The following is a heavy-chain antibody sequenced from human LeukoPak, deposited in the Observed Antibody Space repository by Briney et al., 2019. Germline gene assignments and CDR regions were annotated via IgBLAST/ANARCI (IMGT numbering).Heavy chain of an antibody. CDR2: INQDESKK. CDR1: GFAFSDHW. D-gene: IGHD6-6*01. J-gene: IGHJ5*02. Sequence: GGSLRLSCAASGFAFSDHWMFWVRQAPGKGLEWVANINQDESKKYYVDSVEGRFTISRDNAKNSLYLQMNSLRAEDTAVYYFAISTYSSSPSWGQGTLVTVSS. V-gene: IGHV3-7*01. CDR3: AISTYSSSPS.